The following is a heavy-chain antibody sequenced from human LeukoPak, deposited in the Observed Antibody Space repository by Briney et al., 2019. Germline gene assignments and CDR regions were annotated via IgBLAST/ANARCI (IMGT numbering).Heavy chain of an antibody. CDR3: AREAHGSGTYYSDY. CDR2: INPNSGDT. D-gene: IGHD3-10*01. V-gene: IGHV1-2*02. J-gene: IGHJ4*02. CDR1: GYTFTGYF. Sequence: ASVKVSCMASGYTFTGYFIHWVRQAPGQGPEWMGWINPNSGDTYYAQMFQGRVTMTRDTSITTAYMELSRLRSDDRAVYYCAREAHGSGTYYSDYWGQGTLVTVSS.